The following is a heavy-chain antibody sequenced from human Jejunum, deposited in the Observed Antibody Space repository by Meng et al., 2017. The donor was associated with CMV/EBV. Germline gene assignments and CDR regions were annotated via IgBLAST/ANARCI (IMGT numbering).Heavy chain of an antibody. CDR2: ISGNSNYL. D-gene: IGHD2-21*01. V-gene: IGHV3-21*01. CDR1: GFALSSWN. J-gene: IGHJ3*01. CDR3: AKDLYYGDPAAFPL. Sequence: GFALSSWNMNWVHQAPGKGLEWVSSISGNSNYLYYADSLKGRFTISRDNAKNSLYLQMDSLRAEDTAVYYCAKDLYYGDPAAFPLWGQGTMVTVSS.